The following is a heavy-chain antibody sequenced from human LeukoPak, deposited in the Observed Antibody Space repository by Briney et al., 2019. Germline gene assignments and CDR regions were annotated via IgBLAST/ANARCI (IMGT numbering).Heavy chain of an antibody. D-gene: IGHD2-21*02. CDR3: VELVTLNF. CDR2: ISASGSSR. Sequence: PGGSLRLSCAASGFIFVNHDMSWVRQAPGKGLEWVSGISASGSSRFYADSVKGRSTISRDNSKNTLYLQMNSLRVEDTAVYYCVELVTLNFWGQGTLVTVSS. CDR1: GFIFVNHD. V-gene: IGHV3-23*01. J-gene: IGHJ4*02.